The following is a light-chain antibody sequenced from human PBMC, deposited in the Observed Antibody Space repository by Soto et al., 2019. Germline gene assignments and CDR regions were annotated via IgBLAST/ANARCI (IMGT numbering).Light chain of an antibody. J-gene: IGLJ2*01. CDR2: SSN. CDR1: SSNIGSNS. CDR3: AAWDDSLNGVV. Sequence: QSVLTQPPSASGTPGQRVTISCSGSSSNIGSNSVNWYQQLPGTAPKLLMYSSNQRPSGVPDRFSGSKSGTPASLAISGLQSEDEADYYCAAWDDSLNGVVFGGGTKLTVL. V-gene: IGLV1-44*01.